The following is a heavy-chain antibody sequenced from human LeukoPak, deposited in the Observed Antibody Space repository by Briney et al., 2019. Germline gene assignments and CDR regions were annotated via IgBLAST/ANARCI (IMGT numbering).Heavy chain of an antibody. CDR2: ISYDGSNK. J-gene: IGHJ4*02. Sequence: GGSLRLSCAASGFTFSSYGMHWVRQAPGKGLEWVAVISYDGSNKYYADSVKGRFTISRDKSKNTLCLHMNSLRVEDTAVYYCARQDRFYYDSSAYSLDCWGQGTPVTVSS. CDR1: GFTFSSYG. V-gene: IGHV3-30*03. D-gene: IGHD3-22*01. CDR3: ARQDRFYYDSSAYSLDC.